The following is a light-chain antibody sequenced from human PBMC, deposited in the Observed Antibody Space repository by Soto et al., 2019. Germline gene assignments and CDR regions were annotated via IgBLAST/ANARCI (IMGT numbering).Light chain of an antibody. CDR1: QGIRSY. Sequence: DIQLTQSPFFLSASVGDRVTITCRASQGIRSYLAWYQQRPGKAPELLIYCASTLRTGVASRFSGSGSGTEFTLTISSLQPEDFATYFCQQLNIFPPLFTFGPGTKVDIK. V-gene: IGKV1-9*01. J-gene: IGKJ3*01. CDR3: QQLNIFPPLFT. CDR2: CAS.